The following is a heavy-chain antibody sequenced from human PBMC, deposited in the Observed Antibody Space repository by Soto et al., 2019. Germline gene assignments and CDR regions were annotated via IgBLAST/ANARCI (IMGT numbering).Heavy chain of an antibody. CDR3: AKDWAGYGRVRGVDY. Sequence: PGGSLRLSCAASGFTFSSYAMSWVRQAPGKGLEWVSAISGSGGSTYYADSVKGRFTISRDNSKNTLYLQMNSLRAEDTAVYYCAKDWAGYGRVRGVDYWGQGTLVTVSS. CDR1: GFTFSSYA. D-gene: IGHD3-10*01. CDR2: ISGSGGST. V-gene: IGHV3-23*01. J-gene: IGHJ4*02.